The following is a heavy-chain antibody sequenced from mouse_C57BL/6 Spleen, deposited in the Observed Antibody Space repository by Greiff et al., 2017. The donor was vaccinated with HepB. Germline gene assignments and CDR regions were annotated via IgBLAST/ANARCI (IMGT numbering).Heavy chain of an antibody. D-gene: IGHD1-1*01. J-gene: IGHJ1*03. CDR2: IYPGSGST. Sequence: QVQLQQPGAELVKPGASVKMSCKASGYTFTSYWITWVKQRPGQGLEWIGDIYPGSGSTNYNEKFKSKATLTVDTSSSTAYMQLSSLTSEDSAVYYGARVITTVVATRDYWYVDGWGTGTTVTVAS. V-gene: IGHV1-55*01. CDR3: ARVITTVVATRDYWYVDG. CDR1: GYTFTSYW.